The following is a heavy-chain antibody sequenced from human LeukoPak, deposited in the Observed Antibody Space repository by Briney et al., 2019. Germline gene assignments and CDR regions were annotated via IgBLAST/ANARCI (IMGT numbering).Heavy chain of an antibody. J-gene: IGHJ6*03. CDR1: GFTFSSYS. D-gene: IGHD1-26*01. CDR3: ARDNQVFSPDSAGPYYDHYMDV. CDR2: ISSSSSYI. Sequence: PGGSLRLSCAASGFTFSSYSMNWVRQAPGKGLEWVSSISSSSSYIYYADSVKGRFTISRDNAKNSLYLQMNSLRAEDTAVYYCARDNQVFSPDSAGPYYDHYMDVWGKGTTVTVSS. V-gene: IGHV3-21*01.